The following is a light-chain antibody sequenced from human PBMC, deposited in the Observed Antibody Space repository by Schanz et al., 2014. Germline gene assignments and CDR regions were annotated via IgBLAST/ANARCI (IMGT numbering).Light chain of an antibody. J-gene: IGLJ3*02. CDR1: SSDVGRYNR. CDR2: QVN. CDR3: PSFPSPVPWV. Sequence: QSALTQPPSVSGSPGQSVTISCTGSSSDVGRYNRVSWFQQPPGTAPKLMIFQVNSRPSGVPDRFSGSKSGNTASLTISGXXXEDEDYYFFPSFPSPVPWVFGGGTKLPVL. V-gene: IGLV2-18*02.